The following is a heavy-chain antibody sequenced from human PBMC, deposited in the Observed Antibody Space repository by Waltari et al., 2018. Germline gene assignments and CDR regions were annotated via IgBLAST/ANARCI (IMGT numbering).Heavy chain of an antibody. CDR1: GGTFSSYT. V-gene: IGHV1-69*08. CDR3: ARDWTPYYDFWCGGAFDI. D-gene: IGHD3-3*01. Sequence: QVQLVQSGAEVKKPGSSVQVSCKPAGGTFSSYTISSVRQAPGQGLEWMGRVNPILGMANYAQKCQGRVTITADKSTSTAYMELSSLRSEDTAAYYCARDWTPYYDFWCGGAFDIWGQGTMVTVSS. CDR2: VNPILGMA. J-gene: IGHJ3*02.